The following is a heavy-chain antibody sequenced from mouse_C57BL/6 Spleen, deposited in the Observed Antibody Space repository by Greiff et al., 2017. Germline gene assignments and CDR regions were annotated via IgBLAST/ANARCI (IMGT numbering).Heavy chain of an antibody. V-gene: IGHV1-82*01. Sequence: VMLVESGPELVKPGASVKISCKASGYAFSSSWMNWVKQRPGKGLEWIGRIYPGDGDTNYNGKFKGKATLTADKSSSTAYMQLSSLTSEDSAVYFCAREGLRQDYAMDYWGQGTSVTVSS. J-gene: IGHJ4*01. CDR2: IYPGDGDT. CDR1: GYAFSSSW. D-gene: IGHD2-4*01. CDR3: AREGLRQDYAMDY.